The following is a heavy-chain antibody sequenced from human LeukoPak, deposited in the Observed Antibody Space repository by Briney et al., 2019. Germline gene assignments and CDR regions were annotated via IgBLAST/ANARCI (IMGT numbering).Heavy chain of an antibody. V-gene: IGHV1-46*01. D-gene: IGHD1-14*01. CDR3: ARDNNTSSLADP. J-gene: IGHJ5*02. Sequence: GASVKVSCKASGSTFTIYYMHWVRQAPGQGLEWMGIISPSDGTTNYAQKFQGRVTMTRDTSTSTVYMELSSLTSEDTAVYYCARDNNTSSLADPWGQGTLVTVSS. CDR2: ISPSDGTT. CDR1: GSTFTIYY.